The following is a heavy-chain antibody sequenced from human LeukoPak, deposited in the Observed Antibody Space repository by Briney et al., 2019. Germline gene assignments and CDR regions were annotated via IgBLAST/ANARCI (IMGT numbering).Heavy chain of an antibody. J-gene: IGHJ5*02. D-gene: IGHD5-18*01. Sequence: ASVKVSCKASGYTFTSYGISWVRQAPGQGLEWMGWISAYNGNTNYAQKLQGRVTMTTDTSTSTAYMELRSLRSDDTAVYYCAREMGDTAMVTVWFDPWGQGTLVTVSS. CDR1: GYTFTSYG. CDR3: AREMGDTAMVTVWFDP. V-gene: IGHV1-18*01. CDR2: ISAYNGNT.